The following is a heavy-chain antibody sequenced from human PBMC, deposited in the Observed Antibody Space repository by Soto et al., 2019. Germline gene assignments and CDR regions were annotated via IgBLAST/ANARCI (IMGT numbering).Heavy chain of an antibody. Sequence: GGSLRLSCAASGFTVSSNYMSWVRQAPGKGLEWVSVIYSGGSTYYADSVKGRFTISRDNSKNTLYLQMNSLRAEDTAVYYCARGVAAAEVHYYYMDVWGKGTTVTVSS. CDR2: IYSGGST. CDR3: ARGVAAAEVHYYYMDV. CDR1: GFTVSSNY. J-gene: IGHJ6*03. D-gene: IGHD6-13*01. V-gene: IGHV3-66*01.